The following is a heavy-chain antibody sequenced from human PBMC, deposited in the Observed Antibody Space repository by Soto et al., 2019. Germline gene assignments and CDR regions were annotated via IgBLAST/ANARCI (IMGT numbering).Heavy chain of an antibody. CDR3: ARAVSHVYHYSYMDV. J-gene: IGHJ6*03. Sequence: QVQLVQSGAEVKKPGASVKVSCKASGYTFTTYDISWVRQAPGQGLEWMGWISAFNGNTNYAQKLQGRVTMTTDTSTSTAYMELRSLRSDDTAVYYCARAVSHVYHYSYMDVWGKGTTVTVSS. CDR2: ISAFNGNT. D-gene: IGHD2-8*01. CDR1: GYTFTTYD. V-gene: IGHV1-18*01.